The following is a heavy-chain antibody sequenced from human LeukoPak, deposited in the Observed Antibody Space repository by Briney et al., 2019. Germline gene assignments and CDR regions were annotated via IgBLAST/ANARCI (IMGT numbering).Heavy chain of an antibody. CDR1: GFSLSTSAMC. J-gene: IGHJ6*02. Sequence: SGPTLVNPTQTLTLTCTFSGFSLSTSAMCVSWIRQPPGKGLEWIGYIYYSGSTNYNPSLKSRLTISVDTSKNQFSLRLSSVTAADTAVYYCARHSSDFWSGYYTNYYGVDVWGRGTTVTVSS. CDR3: ARHSSDFWSGYYTNYYGVDV. CDR2: IYYSGST. D-gene: IGHD3-3*01. V-gene: IGHV4-61*08.